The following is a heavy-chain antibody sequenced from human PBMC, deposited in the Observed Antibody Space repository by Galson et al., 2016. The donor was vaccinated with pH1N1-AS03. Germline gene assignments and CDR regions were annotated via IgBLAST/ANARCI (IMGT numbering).Heavy chain of an antibody. J-gene: IGHJ4*02. V-gene: IGHV3-23*01. CDR1: GFIFSNYA. CDR3: ARESPVAGNFDF. Sequence: SLRLSCAASGFIFSNYAMTWVRQAPGKGLQWVSTISGLGESTKYADSVKGRFTISRDNSKNTVNLHMNSLRVEDTAVYYCARESPVAGNFDFWGQGTLVSVSS. D-gene: IGHD6-19*01. CDR2: ISGLGEST.